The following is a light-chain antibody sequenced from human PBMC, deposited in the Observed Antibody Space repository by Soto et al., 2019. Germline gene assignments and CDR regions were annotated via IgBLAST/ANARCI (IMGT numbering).Light chain of an antibody. CDR3: QQYEIPPWT. CDR2: GAS. V-gene: IGKV3-15*01. CDR1: QSVSSN. J-gene: IGKJ1*01. Sequence: EIVMTQSPATLSVSPGERATLSCRASQSVSSNLAWYQQKPGQAPRLLIYGASTRATGIPARFSGSGSGTEFTLTISSLQSEDFAVYYCQQYEIPPWTFGQGTKVEIK.